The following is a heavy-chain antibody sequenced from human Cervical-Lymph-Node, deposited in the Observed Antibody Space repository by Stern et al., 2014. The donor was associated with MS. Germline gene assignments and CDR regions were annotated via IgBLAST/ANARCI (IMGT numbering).Heavy chain of an antibody. D-gene: IGHD1-1*01. CDR3: ARDSTAWSPSFDY. CDR2: VYYSGKT. Sequence: VQLVESGPGLVKPSETLSLTCAVSGGSISGYYWNWIRQSPGKGLEWIGSVYYSGKTNYNPSPNGRVTISLDTSKSQFSLRLSSVTAGDTAVYYCARDSTAWSPSFDYWGQGTLVTVSS. V-gene: IGHV4-59*01. J-gene: IGHJ4*02. CDR1: GGSISGYY.